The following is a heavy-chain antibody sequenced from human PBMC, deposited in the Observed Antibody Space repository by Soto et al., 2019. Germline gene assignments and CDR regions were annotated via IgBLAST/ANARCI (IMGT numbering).Heavy chain of an antibody. CDR3: ARAYSSSLNDAFDI. J-gene: IGHJ3*02. D-gene: IGHD6-13*01. V-gene: IGHV4-34*01. CDR1: GGSFSGYY. Sequence: QVQLQQWGAGLLKPSETLSLTCAVYGGSFSGYYWSWIRQPPGKGLEWIGEINHSGSTNYNPSLKSRFTISGDTSKNQFSLKLSSVTAADTAVYYCARAYSSSLNDAFDIWGQGTMVTVSS. CDR2: INHSGST.